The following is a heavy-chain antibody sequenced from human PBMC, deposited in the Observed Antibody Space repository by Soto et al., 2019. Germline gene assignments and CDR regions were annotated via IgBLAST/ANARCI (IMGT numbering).Heavy chain of an antibody. V-gene: IGHV1-69*14. D-gene: IGHD2-21*01. CDR2: ILPIFGTA. Sequence: QVLLVQSGAEMKKPGSSVRVSCKASGGSFSTSSINWVRQAPGQRPEWMANILPIFGTADYAQKFQGRLTITADTSTNTAYMELRSLFSEDTAVYYWARGHEFGGNSDAYDIWCQGTVVTVSS. CDR3: ARGHEFGGNSDAYDI. CDR1: GGSFSTSS. J-gene: IGHJ3*02.